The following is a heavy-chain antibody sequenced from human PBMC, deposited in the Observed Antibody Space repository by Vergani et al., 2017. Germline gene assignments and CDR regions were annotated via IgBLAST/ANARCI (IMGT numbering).Heavy chain of an antibody. CDR1: GGSISSSSYY. Sequence: QLQLQESGPGLVKPSETLSLTCTVSGGSISSSSYYWGWIRQPPGKGLEWIVSIYYSGSTYYNPSLKSRVTISVDTSKNQFSLKLSSVSAADTAVYYCARTTTVTMREDAFDIWGQGTMVTVSS. CDR2: IYYSGST. D-gene: IGHD4-17*01. V-gene: IGHV4-39*01. CDR3: ARTTTVTMREDAFDI. J-gene: IGHJ3*02.